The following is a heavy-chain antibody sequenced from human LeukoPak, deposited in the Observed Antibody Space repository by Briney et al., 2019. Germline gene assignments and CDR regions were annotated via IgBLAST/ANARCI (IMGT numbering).Heavy chain of an antibody. J-gene: IGHJ4*02. CDR3: ARDQYRIQPYYFDY. Sequence: SETLSLTCTVSGGSISSSSYYWGWIRQPPGKGLEWIGSIYYSGSTYYNPSLKSRVTISVDTSKNQFSLKLSSVTVADTAVYYCARDQYRIQPYYFDYWGQGTLVTVSS. D-gene: IGHD5-18*01. CDR2: IYYSGST. CDR1: GGSISSSSYY. V-gene: IGHV4-39*07.